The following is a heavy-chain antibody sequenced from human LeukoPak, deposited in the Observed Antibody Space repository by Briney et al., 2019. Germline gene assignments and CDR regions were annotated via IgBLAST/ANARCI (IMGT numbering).Heavy chain of an antibody. V-gene: IGHV4-34*01. CDR2: ISHSGST. Sequence: SETLTLTCAVYGGSFSGYYWSWIRQPPGKGLEWIGEISHSGSTNYNPSLKSRVTISVDTSKNQFSLKLSSVTAADTAVYYCAAQYSGYVRLDYWGQGTLVTVSS. CDR3: AAQYSGYVRLDY. D-gene: IGHD5-12*01. J-gene: IGHJ4*02. CDR1: GGSFSGYY.